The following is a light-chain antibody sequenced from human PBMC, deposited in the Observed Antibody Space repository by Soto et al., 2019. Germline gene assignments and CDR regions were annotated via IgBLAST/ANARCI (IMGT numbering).Light chain of an antibody. Sequence: EIVMTQSPATLSVSPGERATLSCRASQSVFSSLAWYQQRPGQAPRLLIYGSATRATGIPDRFSGSGSGTEFILTISSLQSEDSAVYYCQQYHSWPAFGQGTKVEIK. CDR1: QSVFSS. CDR2: GSA. V-gene: IGKV3-15*01. CDR3: QQYHSWPA. J-gene: IGKJ1*01.